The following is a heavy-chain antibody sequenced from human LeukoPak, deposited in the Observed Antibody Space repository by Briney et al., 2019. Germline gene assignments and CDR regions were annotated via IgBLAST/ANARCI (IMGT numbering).Heavy chain of an antibody. CDR3: AKVYVLRFLEWYFDY. V-gene: IGHV3-23*01. D-gene: IGHD3-3*01. CDR2: ISGSGGST. CDR1: RFTFSSYA. J-gene: IGHJ4*02. Sequence: GGSLRLSCAASRFTFSSYAMSWVRQAPGKGLEWVSAISGSGGSTYYADSVKGRFTISRDNSKNTLYLQMNSLRAEDTAVYYCAKVYVLRFLEWYFDYWGQGTLVTVSS.